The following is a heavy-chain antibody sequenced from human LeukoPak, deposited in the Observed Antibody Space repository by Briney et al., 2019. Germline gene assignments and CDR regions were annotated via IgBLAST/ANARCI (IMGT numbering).Heavy chain of an antibody. CDR3: ARDCSTHHEDSDIVVVPAAMPYWYFDL. CDR1: GYTFTGYY. D-gene: IGHD2-2*01. V-gene: IGHV1-2*02. J-gene: IGHJ2*01. Sequence: ASVKVSCKASGYTFTGYYMHWVRQAPGQGLEWMGWINPNSGGTSYAQKFQGRVTMTRDTSISTAYMELSRLRSDDTAVYYCARDCSTHHEDSDIVVVPAAMPYWYFDLWGRGTLVTVSS. CDR2: INPNSGGT.